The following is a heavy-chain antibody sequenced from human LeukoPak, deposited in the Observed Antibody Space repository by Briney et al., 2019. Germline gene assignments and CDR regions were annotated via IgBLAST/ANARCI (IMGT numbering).Heavy chain of an antibody. D-gene: IGHD3-9*01. CDR2: ISHSGST. J-gene: IGHJ4*02. Sequence: SETLSLTCAVYGGSFSGYYWSWIRQPPGKGLEWIGEISHSGSTNYNPSLKSRVTISVDTSKNQFSLKLSSVTAADTAVYYCARGAGYFDWLFYDYWGQGTLVTVSS. CDR1: GGSFSGYY. V-gene: IGHV4-34*01. CDR3: ARGAGYFDWLFYDY.